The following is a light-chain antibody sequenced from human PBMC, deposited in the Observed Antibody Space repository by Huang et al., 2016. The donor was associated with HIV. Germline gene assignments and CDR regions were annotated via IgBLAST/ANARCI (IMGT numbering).Light chain of an antibody. CDR2: GAS. V-gene: IGKV3-15*01. CDR3: QQYNNWPPKTT. Sequence: EIVMTQSPATLSVSPGERATLSCRASQSVSSTLAWYQQQPGQAPRLLIYGASTRATGTPARFSGSVSGTEFTLTISSLQSEDFAVYYCQQYNNWPPKTTFGQGTRLEIK. J-gene: IGKJ5*01. CDR1: QSVSST.